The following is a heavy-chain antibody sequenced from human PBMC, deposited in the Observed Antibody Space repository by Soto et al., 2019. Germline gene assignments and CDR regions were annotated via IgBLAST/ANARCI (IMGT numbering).Heavy chain of an antibody. V-gene: IGHV4-34*01. CDR3: AGTSPEGFGEPPDAFDI. D-gene: IGHD3-10*01. CDR1: GGSFSGYY. CDR2: INHSGST. J-gene: IGHJ3*02. Sequence: SETLSLTCAVYGGSFSGYYWSWIRQPPGKGLEWTGEINHSGSTNYNPPLKSRVTISVDTSKNQFSLKLSSVTAADTAVYYCAGTSPEGFGEPPDAFDIWGQGTMVTVSS.